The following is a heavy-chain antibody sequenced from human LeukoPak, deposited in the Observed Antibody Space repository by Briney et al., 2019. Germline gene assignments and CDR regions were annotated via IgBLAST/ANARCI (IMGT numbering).Heavy chain of an antibody. V-gene: IGHV3-21*01. Sequence: PGGSLRLSCAASGFTLSSYSMNWVRQAPGKGLEWVSSISSSSSYIYYADSVKGRFTISRDNAKNSLYLQMNSLRAEDTAVYYCARNEGGPKSPADYWGQGTLVTVSS. CDR3: ARNEGGPKSPADY. D-gene: IGHD2-15*01. CDR1: GFTLSSYS. J-gene: IGHJ4*02. CDR2: ISSSSSYI.